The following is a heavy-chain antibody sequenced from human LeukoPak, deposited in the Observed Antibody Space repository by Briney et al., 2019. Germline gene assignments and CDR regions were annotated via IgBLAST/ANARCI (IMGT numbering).Heavy chain of an antibody. CDR3: TRRYNYDSSGYYYVRDAFDI. V-gene: IGHV3-49*04. J-gene: IGHJ3*02. CDR1: EFTFGDFA. D-gene: IGHD3-22*01. Sequence: PGGSLRLSCTASEFTFGDFAISWVRQAPGKGLEWVGFIRSKAYGGTTENAASVKGRFTISRDDSRSIAYLQMNSLKTEDTAVYYCTRRYNYDSSGYYYVRDAFDIWGQGTMVTVSS. CDR2: IRSKAYGGTT.